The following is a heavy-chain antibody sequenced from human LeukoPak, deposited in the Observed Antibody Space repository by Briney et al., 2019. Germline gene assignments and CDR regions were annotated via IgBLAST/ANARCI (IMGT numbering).Heavy chain of an antibody. J-gene: IGHJ6*03. CDR3: ARHRAVCSSTSCHLRNYYYYMDV. D-gene: IGHD2-2*01. CDR1: GYSLTSYW. CDR2: IYPGDSDS. Sequence: GESPKISCKGSGYSLTSYWIGWVRQMPGKGLEWMGIIYPGDSDSRYSPSFQGQVTISADKSISTAYLQWSSLKASDTAMYYCARHRAVCSSTSCHLRNYYYYMDVWGKGTTVTVSS. V-gene: IGHV5-51*01.